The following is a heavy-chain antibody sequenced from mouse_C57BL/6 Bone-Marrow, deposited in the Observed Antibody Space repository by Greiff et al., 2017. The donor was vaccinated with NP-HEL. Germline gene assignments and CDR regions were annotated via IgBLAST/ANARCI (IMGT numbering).Heavy chain of an antibody. CDR2: IDPSDSYT. V-gene: IGHV1-69*01. CDR3: AIGGGLDSSGPWFAY. J-gene: IGHJ3*01. CDR1: GYTFTSYW. D-gene: IGHD3-2*02. Sequence: QVQLQQPGAELVMPGASVKLSCKASGYTFTSYWMHWVKQRPGQGLEWIGEIDPSDSYTKYNQKFKGKSTLTVDKYSRTAYMQLSSLTSEDSAVYYCAIGGGLDSSGPWFAYWGQGTLVTVSA.